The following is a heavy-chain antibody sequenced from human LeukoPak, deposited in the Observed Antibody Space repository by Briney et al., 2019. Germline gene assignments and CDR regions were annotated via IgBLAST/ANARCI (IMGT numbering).Heavy chain of an antibody. J-gene: IGHJ5*02. CDR1: GGSLNGHY. D-gene: IGHD3-3*01. CDR3: AKNGQSGFSFDP. Sequence: SETLSLTCAVYGGSLNGHYWSWIRQPPGKGLEWIGEGSESGGTKFNPSLKSRVTISADTSKNQFSLKLNSVTAADTAVYYCAKNGQSGFSFDPWGQGTLITVSS. CDR2: GSESGGT. V-gene: IGHV4-34*01.